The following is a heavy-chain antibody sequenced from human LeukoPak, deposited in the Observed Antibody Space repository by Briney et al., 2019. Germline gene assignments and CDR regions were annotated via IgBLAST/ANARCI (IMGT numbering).Heavy chain of an antibody. V-gene: IGHV3-33*06. CDR1: GFTFSSYG. CDR2: IWYDGSNK. Sequence: PGRSLRLSCAASGFTFSSYGMHWVRQAPGKGLEWVAVIWYDGSNKYYAGSVKGRFTISRDNSKNTLYLQMNSLRAEDTAVYYCAKFTGTTIYYGMDVWGRGTTVTVSS. CDR3: AKFTGTTIYYGMDV. J-gene: IGHJ6*02. D-gene: IGHD1-7*01.